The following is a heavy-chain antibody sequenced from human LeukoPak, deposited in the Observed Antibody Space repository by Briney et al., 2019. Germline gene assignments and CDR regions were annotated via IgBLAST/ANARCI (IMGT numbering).Heavy chain of an antibody. D-gene: IGHD5-12*01. Sequence: VASVKVSCKASGYTFTGYYMHWVRQAPGQGLEWMGWINPNSGDTNYEQKFQGRVTMTRDTSISTAYMELSRLTSDDTAVYYCARGCSLDLVATAPSEYWGQGTLVTVSS. CDR2: INPNSGDT. CDR1: GYTFTGYY. J-gene: IGHJ4*02. CDR3: ARGCSLDLVATAPSEY. V-gene: IGHV1-2*02.